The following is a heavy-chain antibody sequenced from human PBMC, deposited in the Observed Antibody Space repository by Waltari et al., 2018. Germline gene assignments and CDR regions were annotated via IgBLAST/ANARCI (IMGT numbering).Heavy chain of an antibody. Sequence: QVQLAQSGTEVKKPGASVKVSCKASGDTFTKYHVHWVRQAPGQGLEWMGVINSRGGSRNYAQKFQGRVTLTSDTSTSTVYMSLSGLRSEDTAVYFCAGEEIETSDPKLDSWGQGTLVSVSS. J-gene: IGHJ4*02. CDR2: INSRGGSR. CDR3: AGEEIETSDPKLDS. D-gene: IGHD2-21*02. V-gene: IGHV1-46*01. CDR1: GDTFTKYH.